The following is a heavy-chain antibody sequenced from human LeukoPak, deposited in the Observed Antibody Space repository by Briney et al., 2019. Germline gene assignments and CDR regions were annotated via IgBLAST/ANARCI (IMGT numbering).Heavy chain of an antibody. CDR3: ARDLYYDFDI. Sequence: GGSLRLSCAASGFTFSGYAMNWVRQAPGKGLEWVSHIYSSDTTYADSVKGRFTISRDNAKNSLYLQMNSLRDEDTALYYCARDLYYDFDIWGQGTMVTVSS. CDR2: IYSSDTT. CDR1: GFTFSGYA. V-gene: IGHV3-48*02. J-gene: IGHJ3*02. D-gene: IGHD3-3*01.